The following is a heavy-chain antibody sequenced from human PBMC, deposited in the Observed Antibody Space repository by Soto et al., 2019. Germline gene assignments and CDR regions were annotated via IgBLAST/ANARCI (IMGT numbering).Heavy chain of an antibody. CDR1: GGTFSSYA. J-gene: IGHJ5*02. Sequence: ASVKVSCKASGGTFSSYAISWVRQAPGHGLEWMGGIIPIFGTANYAQKFQGRVTITADESTSTAYMELSSLRSEDTAVYYCAREGGYGGNWFDPWGQGTLVTVSS. CDR3: AREGGYGGNWFDP. V-gene: IGHV1-69*13. D-gene: IGHD4-17*01. CDR2: IIPIFGTA.